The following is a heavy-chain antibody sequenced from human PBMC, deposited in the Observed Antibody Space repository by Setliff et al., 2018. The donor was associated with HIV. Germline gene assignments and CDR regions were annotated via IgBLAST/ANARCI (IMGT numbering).Heavy chain of an antibody. J-gene: IGHJ4*01. Sequence: PSETLSLTCIVSGASFTDHYWSWIRQPPGKGLEWIGYLFHTGDTDYNPSLESRVTISVDRSKNQFSLQLTSVTAADTAVYYCVRDRALRFSQSPSLHYFDVWGQGILVTVSS. CDR2: LFHTGDT. V-gene: IGHV4-59*11. CDR3: VRDRALRFSQSPSLHYFDV. CDR1: GASFTDHY.